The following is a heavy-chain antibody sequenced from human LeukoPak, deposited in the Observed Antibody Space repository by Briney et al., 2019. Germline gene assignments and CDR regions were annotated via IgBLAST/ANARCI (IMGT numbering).Heavy chain of an antibody. CDR2: IYHSGST. D-gene: IGHD3-16*01. Sequence: SETLSLTCAVSGYSISSGYDWGWIRQPQGKGLEWTGSIYHSGSTYYNPSLKSPVTISVDTSKKQFSLNISTVTAADMAVYYCASQLYDYVWGSYGHFDYWGQGTLVTVSS. CDR3: ASQLYDYVWGSYGHFDY. CDR1: GYSISSGYD. V-gene: IGHV4-38-2*01. J-gene: IGHJ4*02.